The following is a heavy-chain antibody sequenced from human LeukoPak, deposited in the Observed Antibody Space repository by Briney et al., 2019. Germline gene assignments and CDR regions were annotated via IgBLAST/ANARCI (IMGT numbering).Heavy chain of an antibody. CDR1: VYTFSSYD. Sequence: GGSLSLSCAASVYTFSSYDMSWVRQAPAKGLEGVSALSGGGYSTYCLDYVQGRLTISRDNSKNTLYLQMNSLRAEDTAGYHCALYCSGGRCYSMGGVFDIWGQGTMVTVSS. J-gene: IGHJ3*02. D-gene: IGHD2-15*01. CDR3: ALYCSGGRCYSMGGVFDI. V-gene: IGHV3-23*01. CDR2: LSGGGYST.